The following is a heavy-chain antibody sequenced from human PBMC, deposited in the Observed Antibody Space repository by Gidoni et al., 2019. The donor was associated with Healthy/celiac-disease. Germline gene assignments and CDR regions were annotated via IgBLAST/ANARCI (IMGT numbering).Heavy chain of an antibody. CDR1: GFTFSSYG. CDR3: ARGGYDSSGYFDY. D-gene: IGHD3-22*01. CDR2: IWYDGSNK. V-gene: IGHV3-33*01. Sequence: QVQLVESGGGVVQPGRSLRLPCAASGFTFSSYGMHWVRQAPGKGLEWVAVIWYDGSNKYYADSVKGRFTISRDNSKNTLYLQMNSLRAEDTAVYYCARGGYDSSGYFDYWGQGTLVTVSS. J-gene: IGHJ4*02.